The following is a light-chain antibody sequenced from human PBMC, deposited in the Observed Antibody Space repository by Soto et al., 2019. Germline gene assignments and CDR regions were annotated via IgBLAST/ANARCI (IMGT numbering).Light chain of an antibody. J-gene: IGLJ1*01. CDR3: GSWDSRMSAYV. Sequence: QSVLTQPPSVSAAPGQKVTISCSGSSSNIGGNSVSWYQQLPGTAPKLLIYDDNKRPSGIPDRFSGSKSGTSATLGITGFQTGDEADYYCGSWDSRMSAYVFGTGPNFIVL. CDR2: DDN. CDR1: SSNIGGNS. V-gene: IGLV1-51*01.